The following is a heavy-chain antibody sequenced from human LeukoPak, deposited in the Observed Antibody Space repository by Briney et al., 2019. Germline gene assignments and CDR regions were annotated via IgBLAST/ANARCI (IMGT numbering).Heavy chain of an antibody. CDR3: ARDLYYDFWSGYYYYYGMDV. Sequence: ASVKVSCKASGYTFTGYYMHWVRQAPGQGLEWMGRINPNSGGTNYAQKFQGRVTMTRDTSISTAYMELSRLRSDDTAVYYCARDLYYDFWSGYYYYYGMDVWGQGTTVTVSS. CDR2: INPNSGGT. V-gene: IGHV1-2*02. D-gene: IGHD3-3*01. J-gene: IGHJ6*02. CDR1: GYTFTGYY.